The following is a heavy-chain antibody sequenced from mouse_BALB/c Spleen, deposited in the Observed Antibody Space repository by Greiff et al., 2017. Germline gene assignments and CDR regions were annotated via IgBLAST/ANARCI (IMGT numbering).Heavy chain of an antibody. D-gene: IGHD2-2*01. CDR2: ISYSGST. CDR1: GDSITSGY. V-gene: IGHV3-8*02. J-gene: IGHJ1*01. Sequence: VQLQQSGPSLVKPSQTLSLTCSVTGDSITSGYWNWIRKFPGNKLEYMGYISYSGSTYYNPSLKSRISITRDTSKNQYYLQLNSVTTEDTATYYCARFGYDGNDDWYFDVWGAGTTVTVSS. CDR3: ARFGYDGNDDWYFDV.